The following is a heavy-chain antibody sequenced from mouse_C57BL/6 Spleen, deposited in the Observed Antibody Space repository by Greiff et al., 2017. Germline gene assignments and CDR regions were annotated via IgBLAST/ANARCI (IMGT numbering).Heavy chain of an antibody. CDR2: IDPETGGT. D-gene: IGHD1-1*01. Sequence: QVQLQQSGAELVRPGASVTLSCKASGYTFPDYEMHWVKQPPVHGLEWIGAIDPETGGTAYNQKFKGKAILTADKSSSTAYMELRSLTSEDSAVYYCTRWTTVVGFDYWGQGTTLTVSS. CDR1: GYTFPDYE. V-gene: IGHV1-15*01. CDR3: TRWTTVVGFDY. J-gene: IGHJ2*01.